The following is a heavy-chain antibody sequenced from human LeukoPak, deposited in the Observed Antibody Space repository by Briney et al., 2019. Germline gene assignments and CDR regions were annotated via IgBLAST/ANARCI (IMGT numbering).Heavy chain of an antibody. Sequence: GSVKVSCKASGYNFISYYMHWVRQAPGQGLEWMGWLNPNSGATNYAQKFQGRVTLTRDTSIRTAYMELTSLTSDDTAIYYCARGAGSSWFDYWGQGALVTVSS. D-gene: IGHD6-13*01. CDR3: ARGAGSSWFDY. CDR1: GYNFISYY. J-gene: IGHJ4*02. V-gene: IGHV1-2*02. CDR2: LNPNSGAT.